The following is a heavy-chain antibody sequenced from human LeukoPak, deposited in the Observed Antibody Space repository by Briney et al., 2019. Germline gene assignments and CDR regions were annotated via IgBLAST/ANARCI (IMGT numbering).Heavy chain of an antibody. Sequence: GASVKVSCKASGYTFTGYYMHWVRQAPGQGLEWMGWINPNSGGTNYAQKFQGRVTMTRDTPISTAYMELSRLRSDDTAVYYCAREYCSSTSCYSLNDAFDIWGQGTMVTVSS. J-gene: IGHJ3*02. D-gene: IGHD2-2*01. V-gene: IGHV1-2*02. CDR1: GYTFTGYY. CDR3: AREYCSSTSCYSLNDAFDI. CDR2: INPNSGGT.